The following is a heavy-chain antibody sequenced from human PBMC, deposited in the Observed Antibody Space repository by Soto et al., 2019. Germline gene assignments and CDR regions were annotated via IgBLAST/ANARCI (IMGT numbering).Heavy chain of an antibody. Sequence: EVQLVETGGGVVQRGGSLTLSCNASGFSVSSTYMSWVRQAPGRGLEWVAGIESGGSAHYADSVKGRFTISRDDPKKIIYLQMHTLRAEDTAVYYCAKDLGPLRLLNYYFYGLDVWGQGTSVTVSS. CDR3: AKDLGPLRLLNYYFYGLDV. J-gene: IGHJ6*02. CDR2: IESGGSA. D-gene: IGHD2-15*01. CDR1: GFSVSSTY. V-gene: IGHV3-53*02.